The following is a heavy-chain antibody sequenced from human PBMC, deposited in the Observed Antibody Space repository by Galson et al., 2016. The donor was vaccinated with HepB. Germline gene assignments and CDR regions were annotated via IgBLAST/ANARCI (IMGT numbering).Heavy chain of an antibody. CDR3: AKEPNYDFWSGHPFDY. D-gene: IGHD3-3*01. Sequence: SLRLSCAASGFTSSSYALSWVRQAPGKGLQWVSVISGSGGTTYYADSVKGRFTISRDNSKNALYLQMNSLRAEDTAVYYCAKEPNYDFWSGHPFDYWGQGTLVTVSS. J-gene: IGHJ4*02. CDR1: GFTSSSYA. V-gene: IGHV3-23*01. CDR2: ISGSGGTT.